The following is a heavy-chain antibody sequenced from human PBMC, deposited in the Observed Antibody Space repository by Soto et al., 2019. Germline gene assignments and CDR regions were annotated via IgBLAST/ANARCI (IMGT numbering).Heavy chain of an antibody. D-gene: IGHD2-2*01. CDR2: INHSGGT. Sequence: QVQLQQWGAGLLKPSETLSLTCAVYGGSFSGYYWSWIRQPPGKGLEWIGEINHSGGTSYNPSLKSRVTISVDTSKNQFSLKLSSVTAADTAVYYCARGRQEDIVVVPAQYYFDYWGQGTLVTVSS. V-gene: IGHV4-34*01. J-gene: IGHJ4*02. CDR1: GGSFSGYY. CDR3: ARGRQEDIVVVPAQYYFDY.